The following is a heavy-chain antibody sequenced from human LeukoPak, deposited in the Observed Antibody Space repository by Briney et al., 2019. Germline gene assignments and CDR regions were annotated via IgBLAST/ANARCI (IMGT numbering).Heavy chain of an antibody. J-gene: IGHJ4*02. V-gene: IGHV3-53*01. D-gene: IGHD2-21*02. CDR2: IYSGGST. CDR1: GFTFSTYW. Sequence: PGGSLRLSCAVSGFTFSTYWMGWVRQAPGKGLEWVSIIYSGGSTYSADSVKGRFTISRDNSKNTLYLQMNSLRAEDTAVYYCARGPGYCTGDCYIDYWGQGTLVTVSS. CDR3: ARGPGYCTGDCYIDY.